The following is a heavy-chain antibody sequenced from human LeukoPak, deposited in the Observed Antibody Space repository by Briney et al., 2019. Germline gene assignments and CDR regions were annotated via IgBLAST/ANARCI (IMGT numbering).Heavy chain of an antibody. CDR3: ARSDGYGLVGI. V-gene: IGHV4-38-2*01. Sequence: GSLRLSCAASGFTFSDYYMNWIRQPPGKGLEWIGSIHYTGSTFYNPSLKSRVTISVDTSKNQFSLKLSSVTAADTAVYYCARSDGYGLVGIWGQGTMVTVSS. CDR1: GFTFSDYY. D-gene: IGHD3-10*01. J-gene: IGHJ3*02. CDR2: IHYTGST.